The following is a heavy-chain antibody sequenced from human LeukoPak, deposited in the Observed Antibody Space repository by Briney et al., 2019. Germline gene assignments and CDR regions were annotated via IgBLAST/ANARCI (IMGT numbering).Heavy chain of an antibody. Sequence: GGSLRLSCAASGFTFDEYAMHWVRQAPGKGLEGVSGISWNSGHIDYADSVKGRFTISGDNAKNSLYLQMNSLKAEDTAFYYCAKVGIFGLVTYYFDYWGQGTLVTVSS. J-gene: IGHJ4*02. D-gene: IGHD3/OR15-3a*01. V-gene: IGHV3-9*01. CDR3: AKVGIFGLVTYYFDY. CDR1: GFTFDEYA. CDR2: ISWNSGHI.